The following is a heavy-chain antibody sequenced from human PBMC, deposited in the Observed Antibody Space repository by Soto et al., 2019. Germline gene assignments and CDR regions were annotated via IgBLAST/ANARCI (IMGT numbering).Heavy chain of an antibody. V-gene: IGHV4-34*01. Sequence: SETRSLTGAVYVLSVSVYYLSWIRQPPGKGLEWIGEINHSGSTNYNPSLKSRVTISVDTSKNQFSLKLSSVTAADTAVYYCARGRGYVDYWGQGTLVTVSS. J-gene: IGHJ4*02. CDR1: VLSVSVYY. CDR2: INHSGST. CDR3: ARGRGYVDY. D-gene: IGHD5-12*01.